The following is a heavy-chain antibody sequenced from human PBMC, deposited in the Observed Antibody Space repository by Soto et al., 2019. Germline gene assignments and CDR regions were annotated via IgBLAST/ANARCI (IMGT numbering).Heavy chain of an antibody. Sequence: QVQLQQWGAGLLKPSETLSLTCAVYGGSFSGYYWSWIRQPPGKGLEWIGEINHSGSTNYNPSLKSRVTISVDTSKNQFSLKLSSVTAADTAVYYCARGGNYLDAFDIWGQGTMVTVSS. J-gene: IGHJ3*02. D-gene: IGHD3-10*01. CDR2: INHSGST. CDR1: GGSFSGYY. V-gene: IGHV4-34*01. CDR3: ARGGNYLDAFDI.